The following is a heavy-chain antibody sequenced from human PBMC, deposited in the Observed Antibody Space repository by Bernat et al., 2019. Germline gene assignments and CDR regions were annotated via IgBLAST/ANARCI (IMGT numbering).Heavy chain of an antibody. CDR3: VRDQSLYSSGWSVNFDY. Sequence: QVQLVESGGGVVQPGRSLRLSCAASGFTFSSYAMHWVRQAPGKGLEWVAVISYDGSNKYYADSVKGRFTISRDNSKNTLYLQMNSLRAEDTAVYYCVRDQSLYSSGWSVNFDYWGQGTLVTVSS. J-gene: IGHJ4*02. CDR1: GFTFSSYA. CDR2: ISYDGSNK. V-gene: IGHV3-30-3*01. D-gene: IGHD6-19*01.